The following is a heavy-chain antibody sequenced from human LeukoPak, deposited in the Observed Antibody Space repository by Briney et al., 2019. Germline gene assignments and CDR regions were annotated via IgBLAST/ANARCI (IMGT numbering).Heavy chain of an antibody. CDR2: ISGSGGST. CDR1: GFTFSSYA. D-gene: IGHD2-2*01. J-gene: IGHJ4*02. V-gene: IGHV3-23*01. CDR3: AEEGGDIVVVPQSYYFDY. Sequence: GESLRLSCAASGFTFSSYAMSWVRQAPGKGLEWVSAISGSGGSTYYADSVKGRFTISRDNSKHTLYLQMNSLRAEDTAVYYCAEEGGDIVVVPQSYYFDYWGQGTLVTVSS.